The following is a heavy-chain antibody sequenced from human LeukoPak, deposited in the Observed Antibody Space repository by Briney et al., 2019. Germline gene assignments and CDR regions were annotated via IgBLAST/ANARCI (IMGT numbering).Heavy chain of an antibody. CDR3: ARVVIVVVPAAMSYYYYYYMDV. J-gene: IGHJ6*03. D-gene: IGHD2-2*01. CDR1: GGSISGSTYF. CDR2: IYYSGST. V-gene: IGHV4-39*07. Sequence: SETLSLTCTVSGGSISGSTYFWGWVRQPPGKGLEWIGSIYYSGSTYYNPSLKSRVTISVDTSKNQFSLKLSSVTAADTAVYYCARVVIVVVPAAMSYYYYYYMDVWGKGTTVTVSS.